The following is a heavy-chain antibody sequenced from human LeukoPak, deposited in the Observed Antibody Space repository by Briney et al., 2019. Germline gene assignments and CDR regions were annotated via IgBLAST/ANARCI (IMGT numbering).Heavy chain of an antibody. CDR1: GYTFAGYY. D-gene: IGHD3-22*01. CDR2: INPNSGGT. V-gene: IGHV1-2*02. CDR3: AREVYDSSGYPLNWFDP. J-gene: IGHJ5*02. Sequence: GASVKVSCKASGYTFAGYYMHWVRQAPGQGLEWMGWINPNSGGTNYAQKFQGRVTMTRDTSISTAYMELSRLRSDDTAVYYCAREVYDSSGYPLNWFDPWGQGTLVTVSS.